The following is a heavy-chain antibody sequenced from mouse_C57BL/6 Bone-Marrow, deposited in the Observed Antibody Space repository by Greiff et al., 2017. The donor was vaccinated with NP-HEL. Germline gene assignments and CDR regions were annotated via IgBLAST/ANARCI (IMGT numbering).Heavy chain of an antibody. V-gene: IGHV1-53*01. CDR2: INPSNGGT. J-gene: IGHJ2*01. CDR1: GYTFTSYW. CDR3: ARNRLYYFDY. Sequence: QVHVKQSGTELVKPGASVKLSCKASGYTFTSYWMHWVKQRPGQGLEWIGNINPSNGGTNYNEKFKSKATLTVDKSSSTAYMQLSSLTSEDSAVYYCARNRLYYFDYWGQGTTLTVSS.